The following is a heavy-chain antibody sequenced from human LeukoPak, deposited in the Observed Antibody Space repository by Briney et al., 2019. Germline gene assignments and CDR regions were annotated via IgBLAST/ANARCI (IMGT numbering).Heavy chain of an antibody. J-gene: IGHJ4*02. CDR2: INQDGSGK. D-gene: IGHD3-22*01. CDR1: GFTFSSDW. Sequence: GGSLRLSCAASGFTFSSDWMSWVRQAPGKGLEWVASINQDGSGKYYVDSVKGRFTISRDNARNSLYLEMNSLRVEDTAVYYCARRSSGYYYAFDYWGQGTLVTVSS. CDR3: ARRSSGYYYAFDY. V-gene: IGHV3-7*01.